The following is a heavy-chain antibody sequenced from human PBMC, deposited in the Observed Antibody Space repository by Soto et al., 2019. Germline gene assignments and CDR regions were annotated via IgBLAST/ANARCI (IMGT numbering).Heavy chain of an antibody. CDR2: ISSSSSYI. J-gene: IGHJ4*02. CDR1: GFTFSSYS. CDR3: ARDKFSFMRDSGSYYMDY. V-gene: IGHV3-21*01. Sequence: GGSLRLSCAASGFTFSSYSMNWVRQAPGKGLEWVSSISSSSSYIYYADSVKGRFTISRDNAKNSLCLQMNSLRAEDTAVYYCARDKFSFMRDSGSYYMDYWGQGTLVTVSS. D-gene: IGHD3-10*01.